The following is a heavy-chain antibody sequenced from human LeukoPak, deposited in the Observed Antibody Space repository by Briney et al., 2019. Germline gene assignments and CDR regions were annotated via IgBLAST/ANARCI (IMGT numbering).Heavy chain of an antibody. CDR3: ARWTGYYDSSGYAY. D-gene: IGHD3-22*01. Sequence: ASVKVSCKASGYTFTSYGISWVRQAPGQGLEWMGWISADNGNTNYAQKLQGRVTMTTDTSTSTAYMELRSLRSDDTAVYYCARWTGYYDSSGYAYWGQGTLVTVSS. V-gene: IGHV1-18*01. J-gene: IGHJ4*02. CDR1: GYTFTSYG. CDR2: ISADNGNT.